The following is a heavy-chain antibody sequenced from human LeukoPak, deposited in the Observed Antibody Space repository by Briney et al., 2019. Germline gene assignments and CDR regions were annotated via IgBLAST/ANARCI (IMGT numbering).Heavy chain of an antibody. CDR3: ARDSGDFWSGYYTSYYFDY. CDR2: INPSGGST. J-gene: IGHJ4*02. V-gene: IGHV1-46*01. D-gene: IGHD3-3*01. CDR1: GYTFTSYY. Sequence: ASVKVSCKASGYTFTSYYMHWVRQAPGQGLEWTGIINPSGGSTSYAQKFQGRVTMARDTSTSTVYMELSSLRSEDTAVYYCARDSGDFWSGYYTSYYFDYWGQGTLVTVSS.